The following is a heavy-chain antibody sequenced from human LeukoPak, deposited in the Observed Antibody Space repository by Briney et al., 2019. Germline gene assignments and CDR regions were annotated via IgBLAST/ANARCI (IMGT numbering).Heavy chain of an antibody. J-gene: IGHJ4*02. CDR3: ARVDFWSGYYRVLGTDY. Sequence: GGSLRLSRAASAFAFSSYSMNWVRQAPGKGLEWVSSISSSSSYIYYADSVKGRFTISRDNAKNSLYLQMNSLRAEDTAVYYCARVDFWSGYYRVLGTDYWGQGTLVTVSS. CDR2: ISSSSSYI. D-gene: IGHD3-3*01. V-gene: IGHV3-21*01. CDR1: AFAFSSYS.